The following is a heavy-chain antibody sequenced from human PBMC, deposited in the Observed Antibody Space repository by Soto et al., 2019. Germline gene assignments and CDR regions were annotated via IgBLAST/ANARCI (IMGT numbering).Heavy chain of an antibody. CDR2: ISGSGGST. J-gene: IGHJ4*02. Sequence: EVQLLESGGGLVQPGGSLRLSCAASGFTFSSYAMSWVRQAPGKGLEWVSAISGSGGSTYYADSVKGRFTISRDNSKNTQYLQMNSLRAEDTAVYYCAKAPDSSWLVRGSDYWGQGTLVTVSS. CDR1: GFTFSSYA. CDR3: AKAPDSSWLVRGSDY. D-gene: IGHD6-19*01. V-gene: IGHV3-23*01.